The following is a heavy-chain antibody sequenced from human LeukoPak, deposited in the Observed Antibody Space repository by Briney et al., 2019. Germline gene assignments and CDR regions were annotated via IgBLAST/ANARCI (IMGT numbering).Heavy chain of an antibody. V-gene: IGHV3-21*01. CDR3: ARFRGYSSDSYGMAV. CDR2: ISSSSSYI. Sequence: GGSLRLSCAASGFTFSSYSMNWVRQAPGKGLEWVSSISSSSSYIYYADSVKGRFTISRDNAKNSLYLQMNSLSAEDTAVYYCARFRGYSSDSYGMAVWGQGTTVTVSS. D-gene: IGHD5-18*01. J-gene: IGHJ6*02. CDR1: GFTFSSYS.